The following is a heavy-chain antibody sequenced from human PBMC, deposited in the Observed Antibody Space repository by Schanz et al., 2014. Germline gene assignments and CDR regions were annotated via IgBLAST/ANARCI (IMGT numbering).Heavy chain of an antibody. CDR1: GYTFTSYD. D-gene: IGHD6-19*01. CDR3: ARGGYSSGWYDRDIAHFDY. Sequence: QVQLIQSGAEVKKPGASVKVSCTASGYTFTSYDINWVRQAPGQGLEWLGWMNPNSGNPGFAQKFQGRVTMTRNTSISTAYMELSSLRSEDTAVHYCARGGYSSGWYDRDIAHFDYWGQGTLVTVSS. CDR2: MNPNSGNP. V-gene: IGHV1-8*01. J-gene: IGHJ4*02.